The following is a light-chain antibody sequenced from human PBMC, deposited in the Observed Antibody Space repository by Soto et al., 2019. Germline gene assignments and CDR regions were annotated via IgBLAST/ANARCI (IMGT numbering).Light chain of an antibody. J-gene: IGLJ2*01. Sequence: QSALTQPASVSGSPGQSITISCTGTSSDVGSYNLVSWYQQHPGKAPKLMIYEGSKRPSGVSNRFSGSKSGNTASLTISGLQAEDEADYYCCSYAGSNTPWVVFGGGTKLTVL. CDR2: EGS. CDR1: SSDVGSYNL. CDR3: CSYAGSNTPWVV. V-gene: IGLV2-23*01.